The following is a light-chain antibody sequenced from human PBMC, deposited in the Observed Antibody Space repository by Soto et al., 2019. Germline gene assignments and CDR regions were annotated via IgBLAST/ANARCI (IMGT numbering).Light chain of an antibody. V-gene: IGLV2-14*01. CDR2: EVS. Sequence: SVLTQPASVSGSPGQTITISCSGTRTDIGGYNLVSWYQQHPGKAPKLLIHEVSNRPSGISNRFTASKSDNMASLTISGLRAEDEADYYCSAYSAGSTLLVFGTGTKLTVL. CDR3: SAYSAGSTLLV. J-gene: IGLJ1*01. CDR1: RTDIGGYNL.